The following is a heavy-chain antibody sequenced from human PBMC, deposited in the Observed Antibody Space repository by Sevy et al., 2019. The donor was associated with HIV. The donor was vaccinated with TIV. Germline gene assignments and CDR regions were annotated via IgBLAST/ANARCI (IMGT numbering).Heavy chain of an antibody. D-gene: IGHD6-13*01. CDR1: GGSISSGGYS. V-gene: IGHV4-30-2*01. CDR3: AGYLAAGGTKGMEDWFDP. CDR2: IYHSGST. Sequence: SETLSLTCAVSGGSISSGGYSWSWIRQPPGKGLEWIGYIYHSGSTYYNPSLKSRVTISVDTSKNQFSLKLSSVTAADTAAYYSAGYLAAGGTKGMEDWFDPWGQGTLVTVSS. J-gene: IGHJ5*02.